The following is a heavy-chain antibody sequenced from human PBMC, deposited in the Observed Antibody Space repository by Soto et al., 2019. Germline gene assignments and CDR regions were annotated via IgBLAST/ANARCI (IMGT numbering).Heavy chain of an antibody. Sequence: GASVKVSCKASGYTFTNYYIHWVRQAPGQGLEWMGVINPNADATAYAQKFQGRVTMTRDTSTSTVYMELSSLRSEDTAVYYCATRHNSGLYYFDSWGQGTLVTVSS. CDR3: ATRHNSGLYYFDS. J-gene: IGHJ4*02. CDR1: GYTFTNYY. D-gene: IGHD6-19*01. V-gene: IGHV1-46*01. CDR2: INPNADAT.